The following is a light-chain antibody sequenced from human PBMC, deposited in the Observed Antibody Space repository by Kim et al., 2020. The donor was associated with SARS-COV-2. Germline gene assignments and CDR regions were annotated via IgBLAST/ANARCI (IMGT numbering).Light chain of an antibody. CDR2: GAS. J-gene: IGKJ1*01. Sequence: IVMTQSPVTLSISPGDRVTLSCRAGQTVSSNLAWYQQKPGQAPRLLIHGASIRATGIPPRFSGSGSGTDFSLSISSLQPEDVAVYYCQQYDKVPLTFGHGTKVDIK. CDR3: QQYDKVPLT. V-gene: IGKV3D-15*01. CDR1: QTVSSN.